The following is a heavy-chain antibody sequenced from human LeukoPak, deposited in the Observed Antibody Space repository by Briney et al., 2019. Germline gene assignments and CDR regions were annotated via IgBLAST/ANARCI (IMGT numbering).Heavy chain of an antibody. CDR2: IKQDGSEK. CDR3: ARLKGGGSWYFALPGFDY. Sequence: GGSLRLSCAASGFTFSSYWMSWVRQAPGKGLEWVANIKQDGSEKYYVDSVKGRFTISRDNAKNSLYLQMNSLRAEDTAVYYCARLKGGGSWYFALPGFDYWGQGTLVTVSS. V-gene: IGHV3-7*01. D-gene: IGHD6-13*01. J-gene: IGHJ4*02. CDR1: GFTFSSYW.